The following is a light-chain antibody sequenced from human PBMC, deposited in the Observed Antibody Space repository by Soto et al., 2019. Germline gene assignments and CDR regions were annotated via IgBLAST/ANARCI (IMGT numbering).Light chain of an antibody. J-gene: IGLJ1*01. CDR1: SSDVGGYNY. V-gene: IGLV2-14*01. CDR2: EVS. CDR3: SSFTGTTTLDV. Sequence: HSALTQPASVSGSPGQSITISCTGTSSDVGGYNYVSWYQQHPGKAPKLMIYEVSNRPSGVSNRFSGSKSGNTASLTISGLQPEDEADYYCSSFTGTTTLDVFGTGTKLTVL.